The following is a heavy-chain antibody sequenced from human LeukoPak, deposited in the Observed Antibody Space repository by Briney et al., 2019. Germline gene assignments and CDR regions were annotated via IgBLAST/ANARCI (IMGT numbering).Heavy chain of an antibody. CDR3: ARHRYTSSSSYFDF. CDR2: IYYSGST. CDR1: GGSISGYY. J-gene: IGHJ4*02. V-gene: IGHV4-59*08. Sequence: SSETLSLTCTVSGGSISGYYWTWIRQPPGKGLEWLGYIYYSGSTNYNPSLKSRVTISVDTSKNQFSLTLSSVTAAETAVYYCARHRYTSSSSYFDFWGQGTLVTVSS. D-gene: IGHD6-6*01.